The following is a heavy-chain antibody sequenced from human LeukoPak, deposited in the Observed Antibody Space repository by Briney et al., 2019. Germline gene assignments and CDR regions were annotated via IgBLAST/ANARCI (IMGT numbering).Heavy chain of an antibody. D-gene: IGHD7-27*01. CDR2: INQGGSDK. Sequence: GGSLRLSCAASGFTFSSYWMSWVRQAPGKGLEWVADINQGGSDKYYVDSVKGRFTISRDNARNSLYLQMNSLRAEDTAVYYCARTDWGSVDYWGKGTLVTVSS. V-gene: IGHV3-7*04. CDR3: ARTDWGSVDY. CDR1: GFTFSSYW. J-gene: IGHJ4*02.